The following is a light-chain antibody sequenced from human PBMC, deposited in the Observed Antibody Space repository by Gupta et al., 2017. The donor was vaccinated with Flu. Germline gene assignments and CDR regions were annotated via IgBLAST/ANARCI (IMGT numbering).Light chain of an antibody. Sequence: IVSITSRRSSNRNSYSSQYQQKPAHTPLPVVYDKNIRRSGSADRFSGSSSGNTATFTITATQAVEAADYSCNSRESSDNYQVVFGGGTKLTVL. CDR3: NSRESSDNYQVV. J-gene: IGLJ2*01. CDR1: SNRNSY. V-gene: IGLV3-19*01. CDR2: DKN.